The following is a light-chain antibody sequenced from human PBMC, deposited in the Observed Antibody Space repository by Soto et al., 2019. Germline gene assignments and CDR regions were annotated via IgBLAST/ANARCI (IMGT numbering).Light chain of an antibody. CDR3: LQANTFPLT. CDR1: QGIGSW. V-gene: IGKV1-12*01. Sequence: DIQMTQSPSSVSASVGDRVTITCRASQGIGSWLAWYQQKPGKAHKLLIYAASSLQSGVPSRFSGSGSVTDFTLTISSLQPEDFATSYCLQANTFPLTFGGGTKVEIK. J-gene: IGKJ4*01. CDR2: AAS.